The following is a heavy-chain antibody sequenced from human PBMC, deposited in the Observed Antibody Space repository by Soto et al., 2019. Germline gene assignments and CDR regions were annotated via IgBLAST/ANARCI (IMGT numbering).Heavy chain of an antibody. J-gene: IGHJ5*02. CDR1: GGTFSSYT. CDR2: SIPSLGIA. Sequence: ASVKVSCKASGGTFSSYTISWVRQAPGQGLEWMGRSIPSLGIANYAQKFQGRVTITGDKSTGTAYMELSSLRSEDTAVYYCARDPLSVAGNGKSHDWFDPWGQGTLVTVSS. CDR3: ARDPLSVAGNGKSHDWFDP. V-gene: IGHV1-69*04. D-gene: IGHD6-19*01.